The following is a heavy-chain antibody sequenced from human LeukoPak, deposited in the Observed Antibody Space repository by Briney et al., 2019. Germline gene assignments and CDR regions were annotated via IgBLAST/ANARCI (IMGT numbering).Heavy chain of an antibody. CDR3: ATDGYCSSTSCSDYYYYMDV. J-gene: IGHJ6*03. CDR2: IYHSGST. D-gene: IGHD2-2*03. V-gene: IGHV4-30-2*01. CDR1: GGSISSGGYY. Sequence: SQTLSLTCTVSGGSISSGGYYWSWIRQPPGKGLEWIGYIYHSGSTYYNPSLKSRVTISVDRSKNQFSLKLSSVTAADTAVYYCATDGYCSSTSCSDYYYYMDVWGKGTTVTVSS.